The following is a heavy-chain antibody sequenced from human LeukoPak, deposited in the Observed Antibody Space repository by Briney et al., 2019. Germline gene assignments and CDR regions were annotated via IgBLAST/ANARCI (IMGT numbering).Heavy chain of an antibody. D-gene: IGHD3-9*01. CDR2: ISSNGGST. CDR3: ARGRIDYDILTGHHLDY. Sequence: PGGSLRLSCAASGFTFSSYAMHWVRQAPGKGLEYVSAISSNGGSTYYANSVKGRFTISRDNSKNTLYLQMGSLRAEDMAVYYCARGRIDYDILTGHHLDYWGQGTLVTVSS. J-gene: IGHJ4*02. CDR1: GFTFSSYA. V-gene: IGHV3-64*01.